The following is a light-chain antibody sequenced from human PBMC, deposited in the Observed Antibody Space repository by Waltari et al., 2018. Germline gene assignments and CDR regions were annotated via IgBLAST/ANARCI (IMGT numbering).Light chain of an antibody. CDR3: QQRRDWPLT. J-gene: IGKJ4*01. Sequence: DIVLTQSPAILSLSPGERASLSCRASQSVTNYLAWYQQQPGQAPRLLIYDTSNRATGIPARFSGSGFGTDFTLTISSLEPEDFAIYYCQQRRDWPLTFGGGTKVEIK. V-gene: IGKV3-11*01. CDR1: QSVTNY. CDR2: DTS.